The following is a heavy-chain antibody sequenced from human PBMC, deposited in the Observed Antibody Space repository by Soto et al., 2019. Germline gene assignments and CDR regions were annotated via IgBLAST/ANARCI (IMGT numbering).Heavy chain of an antibody. Sequence: QVQLQESGPGLVKPSETLSLTCTVSGGSINKYYWSWIRQFPGEGLEWIGYIYYTGSSNYNPSLKSRATISVDTSKNQFSLKLRSVTAADTAVYYCARRCAGDCYSSEAVAYWGQGALVIVSS. J-gene: IGHJ4*02. CDR3: ARRCAGDCYSSEAVAY. D-gene: IGHD2-21*01. CDR2: IYYTGSS. V-gene: IGHV4-59*01. CDR1: GGSINKYY.